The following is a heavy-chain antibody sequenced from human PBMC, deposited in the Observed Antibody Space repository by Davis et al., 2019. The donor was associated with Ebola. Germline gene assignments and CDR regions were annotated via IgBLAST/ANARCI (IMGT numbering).Heavy chain of an antibody. V-gene: IGHV3-9*01. CDR1: GFTFDNYD. D-gene: IGHD6-19*01. CDR2: FSWNSGNI. CDR3: ARQQWLALNA. J-gene: IGHJ4*02. Sequence: SLKTSCAGLGFTFDNYDTHWVRQAPGKGLEWVSGFSWNSGNIGYADPVKGRFTISRDNAKNSLYLQMNSLRPEYTAVYYCARQQWLALNAWGQGTLVTVSS.